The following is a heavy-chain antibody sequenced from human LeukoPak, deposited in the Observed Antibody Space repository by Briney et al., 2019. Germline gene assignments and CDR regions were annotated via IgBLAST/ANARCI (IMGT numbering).Heavy chain of an antibody. CDR2: ISAYNGNT. CDR1: GYTFTSYG. CDR3: ARDFRGVIIASENWFDP. D-gene: IGHD3-10*01. V-gene: IGHV1-18*01. J-gene: IGHJ5*02. Sequence: ASVKVSCKASGYTFTSYGISWVRQVPGQGLEWMGWISAYNGNTNYAQKLQGRVTMTTDTSTSTAYMELRSLRSDDTAVYYCARDFRGVIIASENWFDPWGQGTLVTVSS.